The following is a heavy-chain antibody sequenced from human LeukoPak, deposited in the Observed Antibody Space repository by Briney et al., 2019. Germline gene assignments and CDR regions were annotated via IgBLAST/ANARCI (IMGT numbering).Heavy chain of an antibody. CDR1: GFTFSSNG. Sequence: GGSLRLSCAASGFTFSSNGMHWVRQDPGKGMEWVAFIRYDGSNKYYADSVKGRFTISRDNSKNTLYLQMNSLRAEDTAVYYCARRLGNSYYYYYYMDVWGKGTTVTVSS. CDR2: IRYDGSNK. CDR3: ARRLGNSYYYYYYMDV. D-gene: IGHD7-27*01. V-gene: IGHV3-30*02. J-gene: IGHJ6*03.